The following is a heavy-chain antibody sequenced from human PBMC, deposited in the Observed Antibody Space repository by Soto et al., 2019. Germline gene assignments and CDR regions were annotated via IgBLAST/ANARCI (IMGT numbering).Heavy chain of an antibody. J-gene: IGHJ5*02. CDR2: INHSGST. D-gene: IGHD4-4*01. Sequence: PSETLSLTCAVYGGSFGGYYWSWIRQPPGKGLEWIGEINHSGSTNYNPSLKSRVTISVDTSKNQFSLKLSSVTAADTAVYYCARGYFLTTRNWFDPWGQGTLVTVSS. CDR1: GGSFGGYY. V-gene: IGHV4-34*01. CDR3: ARGYFLTTRNWFDP.